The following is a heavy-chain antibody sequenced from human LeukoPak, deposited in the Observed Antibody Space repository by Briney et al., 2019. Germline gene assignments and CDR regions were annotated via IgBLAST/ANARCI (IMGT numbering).Heavy chain of an antibody. CDR3: ARDRDGTSSRFDY. V-gene: IGHV4-4*07. CDR2: MYTSGST. Sequence: ASETLSLTCTVSGGSISSYYWSWIRQPAGKGLEWIGRMYTSGSTNYNPSLKSRVTISVDKSKNQFSLKLSSVTAADTAVYYCARDRDGTSSRFDYWGQGTLVTVSS. J-gene: IGHJ4*02. D-gene: IGHD6-6*01. CDR1: GGSISSYY.